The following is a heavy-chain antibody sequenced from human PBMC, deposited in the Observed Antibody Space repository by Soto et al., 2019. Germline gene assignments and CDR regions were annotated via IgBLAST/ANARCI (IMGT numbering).Heavy chain of an antibody. CDR3: ATMRDIVVVTEDWFDP. Sequence: PGGSLRLSCAASGFTFSSYAMSWVRQAPGKGLEWVSAISGSGGSTYYADSVKGRFTISRDNSKNTLYLQMNSLRAEDTAVYYCATMRDIVVVTEDWFDPWGQGTLVTVSS. J-gene: IGHJ5*02. CDR1: GFTFSSYA. V-gene: IGHV3-23*01. CDR2: ISGSGGST. D-gene: IGHD2-21*02.